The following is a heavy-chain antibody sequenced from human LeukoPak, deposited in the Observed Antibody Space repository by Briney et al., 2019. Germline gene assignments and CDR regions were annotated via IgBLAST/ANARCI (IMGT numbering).Heavy chain of an antibody. J-gene: IGHJ4*02. CDR3: AGMTTVIRERRFDS. D-gene: IGHD4-23*01. V-gene: IGHV4-38-2*01. Sequence: PPETLSLTCSVSGYSINSAYYWGWIRQPPGKGLEWIGNLFPGLSTEHNPSLKGRVTIFLDTSKNIFSLRLTSVTAADTALYFCAGMTTVIRERRFDSWGQGALVTVSS. CDR1: GYSINSAYY. CDR2: LFPGLST.